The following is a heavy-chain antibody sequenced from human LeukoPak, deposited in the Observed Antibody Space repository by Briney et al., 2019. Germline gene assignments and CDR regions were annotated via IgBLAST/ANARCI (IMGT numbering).Heavy chain of an antibody. Sequence: GGSLRLSCAASGFTFSNYAMGWVHQAPGKGLEWVSAITGGGSGIYYADSMKSRFTISRDNSKNTLYLQINSLRAEDTAVYYCAKWGDYDVLTGYYVSDYWGQGTLVTVSS. J-gene: IGHJ4*02. V-gene: IGHV3-23*01. CDR1: GFTFSNYA. CDR2: ITGGGSGI. D-gene: IGHD3-9*01. CDR3: AKWGDYDVLTGYYVSDY.